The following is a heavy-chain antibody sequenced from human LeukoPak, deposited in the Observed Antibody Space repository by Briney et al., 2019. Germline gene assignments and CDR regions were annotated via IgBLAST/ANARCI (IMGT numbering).Heavy chain of an antibody. CDR1: GGTFTGYF. J-gene: IGHJ2*01. D-gene: IGHD4-17*01. V-gene: IGHV4-34*08. CDR2: INYSGST. Sequence: SETLSLTCAIYGGTFTGYFWSWVRQPPGKGLEWIGEINYSGSTNYRPSLESRFSISVDTSMNKFSLKLTSVTAADTAVYYCAKLGGVFYDYGDYVDWYFDVWGRGTPVTVSS. CDR3: AKLGGVFYDYGDYVDWYFDV.